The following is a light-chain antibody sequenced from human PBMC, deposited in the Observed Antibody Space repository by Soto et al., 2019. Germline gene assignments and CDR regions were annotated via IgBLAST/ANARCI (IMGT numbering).Light chain of an antibody. V-gene: IGLV2-8*01. CDR1: SSDVGGYDY. CDR2: NVS. J-gene: IGLJ2*01. Sequence: QSALTQPPSASGSPGQSVTISCTGSSSDVGGYDYVSWYQQHPGKAPKVLIYNVSLRPSGVPDRFSGSKSGNTASLTVSGLQTEDEADYYCTSYGGANNLIFGGGTKLTVL. CDR3: TSYGGANNLI.